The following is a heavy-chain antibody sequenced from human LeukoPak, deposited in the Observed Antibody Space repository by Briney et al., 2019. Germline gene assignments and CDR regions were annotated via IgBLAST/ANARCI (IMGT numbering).Heavy chain of an antibody. V-gene: IGHV4-59*01. CDR1: GGSISSYY. CDR2: IYYSGST. CDR3: ARDKEYYMDV. J-gene: IGHJ6*03. Sequence: SETLSLTCTVSGGSISSYYWSWIRQPPGKGLEWIGYIYYSGSTNYNPSLKSRVTRSVDTSKNQFSLKLSSVTAADTAVYYCARDKEYYMDVWGKGTTVTVSS.